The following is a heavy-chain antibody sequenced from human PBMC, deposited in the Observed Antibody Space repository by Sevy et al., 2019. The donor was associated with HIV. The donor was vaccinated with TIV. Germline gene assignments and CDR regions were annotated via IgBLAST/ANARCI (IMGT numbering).Heavy chain of an antibody. CDR2: INHSGST. V-gene: IGHV4-34*01. Sequence: SETLSLTCAVYGGSFSGYYWSWSRQPPGKGLEWIGEINHSGSTNYNPSLKSRVTISVDTSKNQFSLKLSSVTAADTAVYYCARGYCTGGVCARNWFDPWGQGTLVTVSS. J-gene: IGHJ5*02. D-gene: IGHD2-8*02. CDR1: GGSFSGYY. CDR3: ARGYCTGGVCARNWFDP.